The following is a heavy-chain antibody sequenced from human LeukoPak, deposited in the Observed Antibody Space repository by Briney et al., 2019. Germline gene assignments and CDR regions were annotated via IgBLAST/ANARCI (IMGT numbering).Heavy chain of an antibody. CDR3: VSPRGFSYGCFDY. CDR2: IYYSKNT. J-gene: IGHJ4*02. CDR1: GGSISSSSAY. D-gene: IGHD5-18*01. Sequence: SETLSLTCTVSGGSISSSSAYWGWIRQPPGKGLEWIGSIYYSKNTYYNPSLKSRVTISADTSKNQFSLTLGSVSATDTAVYYCVSPRGFSYGCFDYWGQGTLVTVSS. V-gene: IGHV4-39*01.